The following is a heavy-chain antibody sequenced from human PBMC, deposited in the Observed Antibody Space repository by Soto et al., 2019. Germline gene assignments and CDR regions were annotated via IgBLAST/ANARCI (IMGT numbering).Heavy chain of an antibody. CDR1: GYTFTAHY. D-gene: IGHD2-2*01. CDR2: INPNSGGT. J-gene: IGHJ5*02. V-gene: IGHV1-2*04. CDR3: ARGRPQRCSSTRCYRYLFDP. Sequence: ASVQASCKASGYTFTAHYMHWVRPAPGQRLEWMGWINPNSGGTNYAQKFQGWVTMTRDTSISTAYMELSRLRSDDTAVYYCARGRPQRCSSTRCYRYLFDPWGQGTLVTVSS.